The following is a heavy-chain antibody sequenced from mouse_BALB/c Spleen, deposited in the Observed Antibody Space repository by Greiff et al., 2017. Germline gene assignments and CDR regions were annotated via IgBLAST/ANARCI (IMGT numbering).Heavy chain of an antibody. Sequence: VHVKQSGAELVKPGASVKLSCTASGFNIKDTYMHWVKQRPEQGLEWIGRIDPANGNTKYDPKFQGKATITADTSSNTAYLQLSSLTSEDTAVYYCARYDGYYWYFDVWGAGTTVTVSS. CDR3: ARYDGYYWYFDV. V-gene: IGHV14-3*02. J-gene: IGHJ1*01. CDR1: GFNIKDTY. D-gene: IGHD2-3*01. CDR2: IDPANGNT.